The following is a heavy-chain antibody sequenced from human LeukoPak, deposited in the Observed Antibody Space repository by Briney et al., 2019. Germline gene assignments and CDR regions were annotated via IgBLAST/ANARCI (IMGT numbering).Heavy chain of an antibody. CDR1: GYSINSLDL. Sequence: SETLSFTCTVSGYSINSLDLWSWVRQPPGEGLEWIGEMYLSGTTHSKSSVKSRVTISIDKSDNQFFLILGCVTAADTAVYYCARDFRSYDQLLAIHSYYYGMEGWGQGTTVHVSS. CDR3: ARDFRSYDQLLAIHSYYYGMEG. CDR2: MYLSGTT. D-gene: IGHD2-2*01. J-gene: IGHJ6*02. V-gene: IGHV4-4*02.